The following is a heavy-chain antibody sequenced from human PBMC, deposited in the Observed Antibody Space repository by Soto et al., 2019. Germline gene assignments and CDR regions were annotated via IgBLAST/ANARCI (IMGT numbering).Heavy chain of an antibody. CDR2: ISAYNGNT. J-gene: IGHJ5*02. Sequence: QVQLVQSGAEVKKPGASVKVSCKASGYTFINYGISWVRQAPGQGLEWMGWISAYNGNTNYAQKLKGRVTMTTDTATSTAYMELRSLRSDDTSVYYCARDVRATYDFWGVDWFAPWGQGTLVTVSS. D-gene: IGHD3-3*01. V-gene: IGHV1-18*01. CDR1: GYTFINYG. CDR3: ARDVRATYDFWGVDWFAP.